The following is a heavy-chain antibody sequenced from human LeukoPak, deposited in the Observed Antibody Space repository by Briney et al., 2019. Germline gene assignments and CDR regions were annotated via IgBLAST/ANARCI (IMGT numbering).Heavy chain of an antibody. CDR3: ARPVEGITGTRGGGNAFDI. CDR1: GYTFTSYA. J-gene: IGHJ3*02. D-gene: IGHD1-20*01. CDR2: INPNSGGT. Sequence: ASVKVSCKASGYTFTSYAMNWVRQAPGQGLEWMGWINPNSGGTNYAQKLQGRVTMTRDTSISTAYMELSRLRSDDTAVYYCARPVEGITGTRGGGNAFDIWGQGTMVTVSS. V-gene: IGHV1-2*02.